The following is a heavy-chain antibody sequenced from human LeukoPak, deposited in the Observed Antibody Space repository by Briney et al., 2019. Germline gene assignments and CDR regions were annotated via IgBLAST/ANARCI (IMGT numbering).Heavy chain of an antibody. D-gene: IGHD6-13*01. CDR1: GYTFTSYW. CDR3: ARRPGITSARDD. Sequence: GESLKISCRTSGYTFTSYWIAWVRQMPGKGLDWMGRIDPSDSYTTYSPSFQGHVTISADKSISTAYLQWSSLKASDTAMYYCARRPGITSARDDWGQGTLVTVSS. J-gene: IGHJ4*02. CDR2: IDPSDSYT. V-gene: IGHV5-10-1*01.